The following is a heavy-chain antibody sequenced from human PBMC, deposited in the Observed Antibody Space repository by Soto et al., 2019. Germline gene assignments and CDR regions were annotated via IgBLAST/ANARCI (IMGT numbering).Heavy chain of an antibody. CDR2: IDYNGVT. Sequence: SETLSLTCSVSGGSVSSNDYYWGWIRQPPAKGLEWIGNIDYNGVTSYNPSLKTRLTISRDTSKNQFSLKLSSVTAADTAVYYCARDHRVWFGEFKWGGNYYYGMDVWGQGTTVTVSS. CDR3: ARDHRVWFGEFKWGGNYYYGMDV. D-gene: IGHD3-10*01. CDR1: GGSVSSNDYY. J-gene: IGHJ6*02. V-gene: IGHV4-39*07.